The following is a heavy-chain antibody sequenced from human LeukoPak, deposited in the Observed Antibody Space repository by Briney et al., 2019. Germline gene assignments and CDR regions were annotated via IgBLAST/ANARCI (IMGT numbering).Heavy chain of an antibody. CDR2: ISYDGINK. CDR1: GFTFSSYA. CDR3: AKYYARCAYRWFDP. Sequence: GGSLRLSCAASGFTFSSYAMHWVRQAPGKGLEWVAAISYDGINKYYADYVKGRFTISRDNSENTLYLEMNSLGAEDTALYYCAKYYARCAYRWFDPWGQGTLVTVSS. D-gene: IGHD3-22*01. V-gene: IGHV3-30*18. J-gene: IGHJ5*02.